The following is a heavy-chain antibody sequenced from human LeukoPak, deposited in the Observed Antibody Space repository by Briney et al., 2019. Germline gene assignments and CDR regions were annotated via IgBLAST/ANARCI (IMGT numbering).Heavy chain of an antibody. Sequence: GGSLSLSCAASGFTFSDYYMSWIRQAPGKGLEWVSYISSSGSTIYYADSVKGQFTISRDNAKNSLYLQMNSLRAEDTAVYYCAGEIHSSSWSIDYWGQGTLVTVSS. V-gene: IGHV3-11*01. CDR3: AGEIHSSSWSIDY. D-gene: IGHD6-13*01. J-gene: IGHJ4*02. CDR2: ISSSGSTI. CDR1: GFTFSDYY.